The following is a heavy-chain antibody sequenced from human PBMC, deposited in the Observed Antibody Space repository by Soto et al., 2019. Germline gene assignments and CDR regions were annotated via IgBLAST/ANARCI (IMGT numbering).Heavy chain of an antibody. CDR3: AGASREGSSWDYYYYYMDV. Sequence: GGSLRLSCAASGFTFSDYYMSWIRQAPGKGLEWVSYISSSGSTIYYADSVKGRFTISRDNAKNSLYLQMNSLGAEDTAVYYAAGASREGSSWDYYYYYMDVWGKGTTVTVSS. CDR1: GFTFSDYY. V-gene: IGHV3-11*01. CDR2: ISSSGSTI. D-gene: IGHD6-13*01. J-gene: IGHJ6*03.